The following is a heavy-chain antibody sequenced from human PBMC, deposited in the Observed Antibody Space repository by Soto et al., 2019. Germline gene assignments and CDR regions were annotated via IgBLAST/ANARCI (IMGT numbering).Heavy chain of an antibody. V-gene: IGHV4-30-4*01. J-gene: IGHJ6*02. Sequence: KPSETMSLTCTVSGGSISSGDYYWRWIRQPPGKGLEWIGYIYYSGSTYYNPSLKSRVTISVDTSKNQFSLKLSSVTAADTAVYYCARGERWVYYGMDVWGQGTTVTVSS. CDR2: IYYSGST. D-gene: IGHD1-1*01. CDR1: GGSISSGDYY. CDR3: ARGERWVYYGMDV.